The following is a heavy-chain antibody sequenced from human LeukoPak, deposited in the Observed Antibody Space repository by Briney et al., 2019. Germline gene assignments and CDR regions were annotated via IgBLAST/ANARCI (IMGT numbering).Heavy chain of an antibody. V-gene: IGHV4-34*01. Sequence: SETLSLTCAVYGGSFSGYYWSWIRQPPGKGLEWIGEINHSGSTNYNPSLKCRVTISVDTSKNQFSLKLSSVTAADTAVYYCARGRIYCSGGSCYSGYFDYWGQGTLVTVSS. D-gene: IGHD2-15*01. CDR1: GGSFSGYY. CDR3: ARGRIYCSGGSCYSGYFDY. CDR2: INHSGST. J-gene: IGHJ4*02.